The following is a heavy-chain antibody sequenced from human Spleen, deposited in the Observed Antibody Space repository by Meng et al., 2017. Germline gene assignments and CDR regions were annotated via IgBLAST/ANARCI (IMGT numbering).Heavy chain of an antibody. CDR1: GGSISSYY. V-gene: IGHV4-59*01. CDR2: IYYSGST. J-gene: IGHJ3*02. Sequence: SETLSLTCTVSGGSISSYYWSWIRQPPGKGLEWIGYIYYSGSTNYNPSLKSRVTISVDTSKNQFSLKLSSVTAADTAVYYCAREGAYGDYSQYAFDIWGQGTMVTVSS. CDR3: AREGAYGDYSQYAFDI. D-gene: IGHD4-17*01.